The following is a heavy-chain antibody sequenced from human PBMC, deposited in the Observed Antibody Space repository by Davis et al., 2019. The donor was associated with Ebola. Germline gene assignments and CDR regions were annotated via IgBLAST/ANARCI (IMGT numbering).Heavy chain of an antibody. CDR2: IIPIFGTA. CDR3: ARADCSSTSCYARLGNWFDP. Sequence: SVKVSCKASGGTFSSYAISWVRQAPGQGLEWMGGIIPIFGTANYAQKFQGRVTITADKSTSTAYMELSSLRSEDTAVYYCARADCSSTSCYARLGNWFDPWGQGTLVTVSS. V-gene: IGHV1-69*06. CDR1: GGTFSSYA. D-gene: IGHD2-2*01. J-gene: IGHJ5*02.